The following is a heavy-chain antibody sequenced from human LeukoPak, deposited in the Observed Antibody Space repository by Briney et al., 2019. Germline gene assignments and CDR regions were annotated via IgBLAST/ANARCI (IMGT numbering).Heavy chain of an antibody. V-gene: IGHV3-30*18. D-gene: IGHD6-13*01. Sequence: GGSLRLSCAASGFTFSSYGMHWVRQAPGKGLEWVAVISYDGSNKYYADSVKGRFTISRDNSKNTVYLQMNSLRAEDTAIYYCAKEGQQPWGASDIWAKGQWSPSLQ. CDR2: ISYDGSNK. J-gene: IGHJ3*02. CDR3: AKEGQQPWGASDI. CDR1: GFTFSSYG.